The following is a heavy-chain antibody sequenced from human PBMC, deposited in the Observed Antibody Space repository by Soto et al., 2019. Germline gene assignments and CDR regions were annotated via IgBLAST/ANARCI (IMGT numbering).Heavy chain of an antibody. V-gene: IGHV1-18*01. D-gene: IGHD1-26*01. CDR3: ARAVPYSVGARLDY. J-gene: IGHJ4*02. CDR2: ISTYNTNT. CDR1: GYTFTTYG. Sequence: QVQLVQSGAEVKKPGASVKVSCKASGYTFTTYGITWVRQAPGQGLEWMGWISTYNTNTNYAQKLQGRVTMTTDTSTSTAYMELRSLRPGDTAVYYCARAVPYSVGARLDYWGQGTLVTVSS.